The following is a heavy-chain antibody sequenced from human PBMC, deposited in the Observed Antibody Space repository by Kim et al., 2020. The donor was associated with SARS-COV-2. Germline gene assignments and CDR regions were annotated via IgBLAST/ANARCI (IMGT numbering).Heavy chain of an antibody. D-gene: IGHD2-15*01. CDR3: ARGLVDCGSGSCFHFDY. V-gene: IGHV4-31*03. CDR2: INYRGST. Sequence: SETLSLTCTVSGGSITTVDSYWSVIRQHPGNGLEWIGYINYRGSTHYNPSLKSRVTMSVDTSKKQFSLNLSSVTAADTAVYYCARGLVDCGSGSCFHFDYWGQGTLLTVSS. J-gene: IGHJ4*02. CDR1: GGSITTVDSY.